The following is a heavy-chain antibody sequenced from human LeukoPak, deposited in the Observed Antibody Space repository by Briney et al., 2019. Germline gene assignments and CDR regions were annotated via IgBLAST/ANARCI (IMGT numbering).Heavy chain of an antibody. CDR2: ISSSGSTI. V-gene: IGHV3-48*03. J-gene: IGHJ6*04. D-gene: IGHD3-10*02. CDR1: GFTFSSYE. Sequence: GGSLRLSCAASGFTFSSYEMNWVRQAPGKGLEWVSYISSSGSTIYYADSVKGRFTISRDNAKNSLYLQMNSLRAEDTAVYYCAELGITMIGGAWGKGTTVTVSS. CDR3: AELGITMIGGA.